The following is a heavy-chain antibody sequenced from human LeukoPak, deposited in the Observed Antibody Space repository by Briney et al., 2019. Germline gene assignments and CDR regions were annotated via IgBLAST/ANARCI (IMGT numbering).Heavy chain of an antibody. V-gene: IGHV3-23*01. CDR1: GFTFSSYA. D-gene: IGHD1-1*01. J-gene: IGHJ6*02. CDR2: ISGNGGST. Sequence: GGSLRLSCAASGFTFSSYAMSWVRQAPGKGLEWVSLISGNGGSTYYADSVKGRFTISRDNSKNTLYLQMNSLRAEDTAVYYCAKLNDNYYYNGMDVWGQGTTVTVSS. CDR3: AKLNDNYYYNGMDV.